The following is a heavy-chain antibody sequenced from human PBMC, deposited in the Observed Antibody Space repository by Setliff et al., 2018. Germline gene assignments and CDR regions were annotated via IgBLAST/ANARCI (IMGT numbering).Heavy chain of an antibody. CDR1: GGSISSSSYY. Sequence: SETLSLTCTVSGGSISSSSYYWGWIRQPPGKGLEWIGSIYYSGSTYYNPSLKSRVTISVDTSKNQLSLKLNSVTAADTAVYYCASVVEDYYDSSGYFLPSYYFDYWGQGTLVTVSS. CDR2: IYYSGST. J-gene: IGHJ4*02. V-gene: IGHV4-39*01. D-gene: IGHD3-22*01. CDR3: ASVVEDYYDSSGYFLPSYYFDY.